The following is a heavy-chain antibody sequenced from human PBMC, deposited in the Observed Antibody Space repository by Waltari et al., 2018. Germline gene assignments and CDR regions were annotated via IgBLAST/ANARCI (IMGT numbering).Heavy chain of an antibody. J-gene: IGHJ4*02. V-gene: IGHV1-2*02. CDR3: ARDRRITMVQGSLSPPVY. CDR1: GYTFTGYY. D-gene: IGHD3-10*01. CDR2: INPNSGGT. Sequence: QVQLVQSGAEVKKPGASVKVSCKASGYTFTGYYMHWVRQAPGQGLEWMGWINPNSGGTNYAQKFQGRVTMTRDTSISTAYMELSRLRSDDTAVYYCARDRRITMVQGSLSPPVYWGQGTLVTVSS.